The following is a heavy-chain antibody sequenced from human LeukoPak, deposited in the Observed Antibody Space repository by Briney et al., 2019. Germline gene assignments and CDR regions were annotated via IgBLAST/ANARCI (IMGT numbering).Heavy chain of an antibody. CDR1: GFSFGTYS. CDR3: AKERLTTTCFDY. D-gene: IGHD1-26*01. V-gene: IGHV3-23*01. J-gene: IGHJ4*02. Sequence: GGSLRLSCAASGFSFGTYSMTWVRQAPGXGXXXXXIMSGSGGTTHYADSVKGRFTISRDNSKNTLYLQMNSLRAEGTAVYYCAKERLTTTCFDYWGQGTLVTVSS. CDR2: MSGSGGTT.